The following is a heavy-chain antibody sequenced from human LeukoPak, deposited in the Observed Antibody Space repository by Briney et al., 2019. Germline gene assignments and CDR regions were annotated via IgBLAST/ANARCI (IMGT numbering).Heavy chain of an antibody. V-gene: IGHV5-10-1*01. J-gene: IGHJ4*02. CDR2: IDPSDSYT. D-gene: IGHD3-9*01. Sequence: GDSLKTPWQGPGYSFPTYWSTWFRQIPGKGRDGMGIIDPSDSYTNYSPSFQGHATISADKSISTAYLQWSSLMASDTAMYYCARKYCDILTGYSLSDYWGQGTLVTVSS. CDR1: GYSFPTYW. CDR3: ARKYCDILTGYSLSDY.